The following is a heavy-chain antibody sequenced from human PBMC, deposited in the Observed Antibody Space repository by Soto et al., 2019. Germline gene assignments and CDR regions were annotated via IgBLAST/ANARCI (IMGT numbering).Heavy chain of an antibody. D-gene: IGHD4-17*01. CDR2: IIPILNIP. CDR3: ARDLNYGLFDY. CDR1: GDTFSTYN. Sequence: SVKVSCKASGDTFSTYNINWVRQAPGQGLEWMGRIIPILNIPNYAQRFQGRVAITADKFTNTAYMELTSLRSEDTAVYYCARDLNYGLFDYWGQGTLVTVSS. J-gene: IGHJ4*02. V-gene: IGHV1-69*04.